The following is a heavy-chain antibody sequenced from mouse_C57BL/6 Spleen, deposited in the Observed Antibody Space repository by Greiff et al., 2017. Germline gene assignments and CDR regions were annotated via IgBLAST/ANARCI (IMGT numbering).Heavy chain of an antibody. CDR2: IDPSDSET. V-gene: IGHV1-52*01. Sequence: QVQLKQPGAELVRPGSSVKLSCKASGYTFTSYWMHWVKQRPIQGLEWIGNIDPSDSETHYNQKFKDKATLTVDKSSNPAYMQLSSLTSEDSAVYYCARDYYGSSYYAMDYWGQGTSVTVSS. D-gene: IGHD1-1*01. CDR3: ARDYYGSSYYAMDY. J-gene: IGHJ4*01. CDR1: GYTFTSYW.